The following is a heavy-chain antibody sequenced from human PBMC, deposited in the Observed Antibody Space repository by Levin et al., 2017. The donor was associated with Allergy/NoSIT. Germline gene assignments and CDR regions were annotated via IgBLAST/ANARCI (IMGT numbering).Heavy chain of an antibody. J-gene: IGHJ6*03. CDR2: INPDSGGT. Sequence: GESLKISCKASGYTFTAYYLHWVRQAPGQGLEWMGRINPDSGGTNYAQKFRGRVSMTRDTSISTAYMEVSRLKSDDTAVYYCATYGYSGYDYVGGDYSYYMDVWGKGTTVTVSS. CDR3: ATYGYSGYDYVGGDYSYYMDV. CDR1: GYTFTAYY. V-gene: IGHV1-2*06. D-gene: IGHD5-12*01.